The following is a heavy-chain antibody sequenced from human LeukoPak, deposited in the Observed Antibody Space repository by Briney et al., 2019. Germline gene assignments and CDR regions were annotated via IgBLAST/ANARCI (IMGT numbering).Heavy chain of an antibody. CDR2: ISGSGGST. Sequence: RGSLRLSCAASGFTVSSNDMSWVRQAPGKGLEWVSAISGSGGSTYYADHVKSQFTISKDNSKNTLYLQRNSLRAEDTAVYYCASSGWYVWGQGTMVTVSS. CDR3: ASSGWYV. V-gene: IGHV3-23*01. D-gene: IGHD6-19*01. J-gene: IGHJ4*02. CDR1: GFTVSSND.